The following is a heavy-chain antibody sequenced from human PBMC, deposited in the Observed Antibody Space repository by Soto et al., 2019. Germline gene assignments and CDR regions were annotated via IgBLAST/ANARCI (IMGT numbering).Heavy chain of an antibody. Sequence: EVQLVESGGGSVQPGGSLRLSCAASGFTFSNYWMSWVRQAPGKGLEWVANIKQDGSEKYYVDSVKGRFPISRDNAKNSVYLQMNGLRAEDTAVYYCARDDHAGPGDYWGQGTLVTVSS. V-gene: IGHV3-7*01. CDR3: ARDDHAGPGDY. CDR2: IKQDGSEK. J-gene: IGHJ4*02. CDR1: GFTFSNYW.